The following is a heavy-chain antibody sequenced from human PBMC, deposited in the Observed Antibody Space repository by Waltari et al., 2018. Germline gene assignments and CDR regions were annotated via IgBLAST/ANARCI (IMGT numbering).Heavy chain of an antibody. CDR3: ARGWYYYDSSPTRGAFDI. CDR1: GGTFSSYA. Sequence: QVQLVQSGAEVKKPGSSVKVSCKASGGTFSSYAISWVRQAPGQGLEWMGGIIPIFGTANYAQKFQGRVTITADESTSTAYMELSSLRSEDTAVYYCARGWYYYDSSPTRGAFDIWGQGTMVTVSS. CDR2: IIPIFGTA. J-gene: IGHJ3*02. V-gene: IGHV1-69*01. D-gene: IGHD3-22*01.